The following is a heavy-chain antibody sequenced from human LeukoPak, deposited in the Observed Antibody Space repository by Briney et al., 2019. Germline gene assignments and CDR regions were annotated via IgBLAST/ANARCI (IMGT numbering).Heavy chain of an antibody. V-gene: IGHV4-39*01. CDR2: IYYSGST. D-gene: IGHD5-24*01. CDR1: GGSISSSSYY. Sequence: PSETLSLTCTVSGGSISSSSYYWGWIRQPPGKGLEWIGSIYYSGSTYYNPSLKSRVTISVDTSKNQFSLKLSSVTAADTAVYYCARLHGYKSFDYWGQGTLVTVSS. CDR3: ARLHGYKSFDY. J-gene: IGHJ4*02.